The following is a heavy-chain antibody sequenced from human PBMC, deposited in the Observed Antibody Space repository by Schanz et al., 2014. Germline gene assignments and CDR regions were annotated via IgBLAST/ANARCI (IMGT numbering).Heavy chain of an antibody. CDR3: ARAVGTRPYYFDY. Sequence: QVQLQESGPGLVKPSQTLSLTCTVSGGSISSGGYYWSWIRQHPGKGLEWIGYIYYSGKIYYNPSLMSRLTISVDTSKNQFSLKLRSVTAADTAMYYCARAVGTRPYYFDYWGQGTLVTVSS. CDR2: IYYSGKI. V-gene: IGHV4-31*03. J-gene: IGHJ4*02. D-gene: IGHD6-13*01. CDR1: GGSISSGGYY.